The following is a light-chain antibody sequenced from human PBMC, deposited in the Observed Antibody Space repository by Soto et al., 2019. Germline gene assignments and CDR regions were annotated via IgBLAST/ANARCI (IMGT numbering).Light chain of an antibody. V-gene: IGKV1-27*01. Sequence: DIQMTQSPSSLSASVGDRVTITCRSSPGISNYLAWYQQKPWKVPNLLIYAASTLQSGVPSRFSGSGSGTDFTLTISGLKPEDVATYYCQQYNSEPRSFGTGNKVDIK. CDR2: AAS. CDR1: PGISNY. J-gene: IGKJ3*01. CDR3: QQYNSEPRS.